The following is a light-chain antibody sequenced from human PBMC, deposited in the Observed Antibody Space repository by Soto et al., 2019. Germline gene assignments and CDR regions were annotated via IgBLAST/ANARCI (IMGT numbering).Light chain of an antibody. Sequence: DIPMSPSPSSLSASVGDRVTITCRASQSISSFLNWYQQKPGKAPKLLIYGASRLRSGVPSRFSGSGSGTDFSLTISGLQPEDFATYYCQQSYSSPPITFGQGTRLEIK. V-gene: IGKV1-39*01. CDR1: QSISSF. J-gene: IGKJ5*01. CDR2: GAS. CDR3: QQSYSSPPIT.